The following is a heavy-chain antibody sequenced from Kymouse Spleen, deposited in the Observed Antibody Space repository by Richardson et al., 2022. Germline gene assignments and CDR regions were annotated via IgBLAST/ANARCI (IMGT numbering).Heavy chain of an antibody. V-gene: IGHV3-30*18. CDR3: AKLLWFGELWDY. CDR1: GFTFSSYG. Sequence: QVQLVESGGGVVQPGRSLRLSCAASGFTFSSYGMHWVRQAPGKGLEWVAVISYDGSNKYYADSVKGRFTISRDNSKNTLYLQMNSLRAEDTAVYYCAKLLWFGELWDYWGQGTLVTVSS. CDR2: ISYDGSNK. J-gene: IGHJ4*02. D-gene: IGHD3-10*01.